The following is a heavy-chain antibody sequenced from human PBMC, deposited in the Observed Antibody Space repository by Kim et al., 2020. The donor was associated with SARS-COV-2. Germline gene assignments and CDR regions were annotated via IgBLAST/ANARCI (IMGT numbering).Heavy chain of an antibody. J-gene: IGHJ6*02. D-gene: IGHD2-15*01. CDR2: ITTDSNYI. CDR3: VREDRAANYYALDV. Sequence: GGSLRLSCAASGFTFSSYSMIWVRQAPGKGLEWVSTITTDSNYIYYATSLKGRFTISRDNARHSLFLQMNSLRVDDTAAYYCVREDRAANYYALDVWVQG. CDR1: GFTFSSYS. V-gene: IGHV3-21*01.